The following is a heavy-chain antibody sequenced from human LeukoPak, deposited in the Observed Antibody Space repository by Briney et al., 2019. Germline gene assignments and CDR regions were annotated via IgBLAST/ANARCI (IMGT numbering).Heavy chain of an antibody. J-gene: IGHJ6*03. Sequence: GGSLTLSCAASGFTFDDYAMHWVRQAPGRGVEWVLGICWNSGSIGHADSVKGRFTISRDNAENSLYLQMNSLRAEDMALYYCAKDKEPYYYYMDVWGKGTTVTVSS. CDR3: AKDKEPYYYYMDV. CDR1: GFTFDDYA. CDR2: ICWNSGSI. V-gene: IGHV3-9*03. D-gene: IGHD1-14*01.